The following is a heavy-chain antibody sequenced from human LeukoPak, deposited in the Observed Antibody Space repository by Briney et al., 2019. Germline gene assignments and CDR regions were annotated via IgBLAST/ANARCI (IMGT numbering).Heavy chain of an antibody. J-gene: IGHJ4*02. CDR1: GGTFSSYA. CDR3: ARGPSYYYDSSGYYSID. Sequence: SVKVSCKASGGTFSSYAISWVRQAPGQGLESMGGIIPIFGTANYAQKFQGRVTITADESTSTAYMELSSLRSEDTAVYYCARGPSYYYDSSGYYSIDWGQETLVTVSS. V-gene: IGHV1-69*13. D-gene: IGHD3-22*01. CDR2: IIPIFGTA.